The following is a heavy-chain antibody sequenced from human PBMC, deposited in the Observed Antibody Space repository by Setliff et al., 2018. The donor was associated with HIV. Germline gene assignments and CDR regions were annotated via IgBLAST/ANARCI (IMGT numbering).Heavy chain of an antibody. CDR2: IYTSGNSRYT. D-gene: IGHD6-13*01. J-gene: IGHJ5*02. CDR1: GASVTNVLYY. CDR3: ARHRYSSSINWFDP. V-gene: IGHV4-61*09. Sequence: ASETLSLTCTVSGASVTNVLYYWSWLRQPAGKGLEWIGHIYTSGNSRYTNYNSSLESRVAISLDTSSNQFSLKLSSVTAADTAVYYCARHRYSSSINWFDPWGQGTLVTVSS.